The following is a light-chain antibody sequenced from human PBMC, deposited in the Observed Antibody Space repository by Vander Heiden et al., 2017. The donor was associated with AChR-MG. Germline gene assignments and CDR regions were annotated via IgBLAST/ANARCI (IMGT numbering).Light chain of an antibody. CDR1: RSNIGTNSE. Sequence: QSVLTQPPSVSGAPGQRVTISCTGSRSNIGTNSEVHWYQQLPGTAPKLLIYGNNNRPSGVPDRFSGSKSGTSASLAITGLQAEDEADYYCQSFDSSLSVVFGGGTKLTVL. CDR3: QSFDSSLSVV. V-gene: IGLV1-40*01. J-gene: IGLJ2*01. CDR2: GNN.